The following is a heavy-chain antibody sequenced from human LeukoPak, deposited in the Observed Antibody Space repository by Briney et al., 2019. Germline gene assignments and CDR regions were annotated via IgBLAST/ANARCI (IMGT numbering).Heavy chain of an antibody. CDR3: ARDDSSGSHFDA. J-gene: IGHJ4*02. CDR2: TSPTSSFA. D-gene: IGHD3-22*01. CDR1: GFIFSDYY. Sequence: GGSLRLSCVTSGFIFSDYYMSWIRQAPGEGLEWISYTSPTSSFANYADSIKGRFTTSRDNAKNSLFLHMNSLAAEDTAMYYCARDDSSGSHFDAWGQGTLVTVSS. V-gene: IGHV3-11*05.